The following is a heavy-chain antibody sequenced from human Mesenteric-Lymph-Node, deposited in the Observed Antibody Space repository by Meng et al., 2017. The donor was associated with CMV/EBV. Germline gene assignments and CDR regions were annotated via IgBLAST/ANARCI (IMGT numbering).Heavy chain of an antibody. CDR3: TRLEYSSSSKDY. V-gene: IGHV3-73*01. J-gene: IGHJ4*02. D-gene: IGHD6-6*01. CDR2: IRSKANSYAT. Sequence: SGFTFSGSAMHWVRQASGKGLEWVGRIRSKANSYATAYAASVKGRFTISRDDSKNTAYLQMNSLKTEDTAVYYCTRLEYSSSSKDYWGQGTLVTVSS. CDR1: GFTFSGSA.